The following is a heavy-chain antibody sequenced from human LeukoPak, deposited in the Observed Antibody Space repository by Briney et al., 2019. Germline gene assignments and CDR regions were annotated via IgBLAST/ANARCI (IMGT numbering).Heavy chain of an antibody. CDR1: GFTVSSNY. Sequence: PGGSLLLSCAASGFTVSSNYMSWVRPAPGKGLEWVSVIYSGGSTYYADSVKGRFTISRDNSKNTLYLQMNSLRAEDTAVYYCARGGYDIGNWFDPWGQGTLVTVSS. D-gene: IGHD3-9*01. CDR3: ARGGYDIGNWFDP. V-gene: IGHV3-53*01. CDR2: IYSGGST. J-gene: IGHJ5*02.